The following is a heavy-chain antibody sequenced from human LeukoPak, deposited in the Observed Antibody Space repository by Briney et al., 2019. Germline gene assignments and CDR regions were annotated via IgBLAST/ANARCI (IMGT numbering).Heavy chain of an antibody. Sequence: ETLSLTCTVSGGSINSSSYYWGWVRQPPGKGLEWVTNINQDGSEKYYVDSVKGRFTISRDNAKNSLYLQMNSLRAEDTAVYYCARDRGLDDYWGQGTLVTVSS. D-gene: IGHD3-10*01. V-gene: IGHV3-7*01. CDR1: GGSINSSSYY. J-gene: IGHJ4*02. CDR3: ARDRGLDDY. CDR2: INQDGSEK.